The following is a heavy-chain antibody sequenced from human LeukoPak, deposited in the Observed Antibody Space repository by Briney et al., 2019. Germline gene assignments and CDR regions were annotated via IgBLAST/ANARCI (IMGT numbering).Heavy chain of an antibody. V-gene: IGHV3-7*01. J-gene: IGHJ3*02. Sequence: GGSLRLSCAASGFTFSSYWMTWVRQAPGKGLEWVANIKQDGSEKYYVDSAKGRFTISRDNAKNSLYPQMNSLRAEDTAVYYCARVRGSSWYDAFDIWGQGTMVTVSS. CDR3: ARVRGSSWYDAFDI. CDR1: GFTFSSYW. D-gene: IGHD6-13*01. CDR2: IKQDGSEK.